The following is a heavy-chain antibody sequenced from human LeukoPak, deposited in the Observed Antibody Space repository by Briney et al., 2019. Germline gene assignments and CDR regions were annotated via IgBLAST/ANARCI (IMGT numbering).Heavy chain of an antibody. CDR2: IYSGGST. D-gene: IGHD3-3*01. V-gene: IGHV3-53*01. J-gene: IGHJ3*02. Sequence: GGSLRLSCAASGFTVSSNYMSWVRQAPGKGLEWVSVIYSGGSTYYADSVKGRFTISRDNSKNTLYLQMNSLRAEDTAVYYCARNPIFGVVRGAFDIWGQGTMVTVSS. CDR3: ARNPIFGVVRGAFDI. CDR1: GFTVSSNY.